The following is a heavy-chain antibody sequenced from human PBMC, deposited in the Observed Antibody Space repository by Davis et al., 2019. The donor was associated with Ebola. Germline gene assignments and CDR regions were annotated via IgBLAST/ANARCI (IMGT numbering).Heavy chain of an antibody. CDR2: IYSGGNT. V-gene: IGHV3-66*02. J-gene: IGHJ3*02. Sequence: GGSLRLSCAASGFTVSSNYMSWVRQAPGKGLEWVSIIYSGGNTYYADSVKGRFTISRHSSKNTLYLQMNSLRPEDTAVYYCARPFSIWYVGTTVTTEAFDIWGQGTMVTVSS. CDR3: ARPFSIWYVGTTVTTEAFDI. D-gene: IGHD1-1*01. CDR1: GFTVSSNY.